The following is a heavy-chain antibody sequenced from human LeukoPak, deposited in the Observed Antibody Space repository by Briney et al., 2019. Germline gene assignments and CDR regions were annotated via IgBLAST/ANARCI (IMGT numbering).Heavy chain of an antibody. CDR1: GVSISSGDYY. Sequence: PSETLSLTCTVSGVSISSGDYYWSWLGQPPGKGLEWIVYIYYSGSTYYNPSLKSRVTISVDTSKNQFSLKLSSVTAADTAVYYCARVSIDSSGWGFDYWGQGTLVTVSS. D-gene: IGHD6-19*01. CDR3: ARVSIDSSGWGFDY. CDR2: IYYSGST. J-gene: IGHJ4*02. V-gene: IGHV4-30-4*01.